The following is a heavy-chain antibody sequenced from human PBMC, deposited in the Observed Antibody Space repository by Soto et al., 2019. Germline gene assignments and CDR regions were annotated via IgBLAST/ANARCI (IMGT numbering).Heavy chain of an antibody. CDR3: AGPRDYSKVGLGYYYGMDV. V-gene: IGHV5-10-1*01. CDR2: IDPSDSYT. D-gene: IGHD4-4*01. Sequence: PGESLKISCQGSGYSFTSYWISWVRQMPGKGLEWMGRIDPSDSYTNYSPSFQGHVTISADKSISTAYLQWSSLKASDTAMYYCAGPRDYSKVGLGYYYGMDVWGQGTTVTVSS. CDR1: GYSFTSYW. J-gene: IGHJ6*02.